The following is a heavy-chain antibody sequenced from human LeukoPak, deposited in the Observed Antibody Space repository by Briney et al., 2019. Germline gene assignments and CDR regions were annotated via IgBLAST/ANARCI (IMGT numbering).Heavy chain of an antibody. D-gene: IGHD3-3*01. Sequence: ASVKVSCKVSGYTLTELSMHWVRQAPGKGLEWVGGFDREDGETIYAQKFQGRVTMTEDTSTDTAYMELSSLRSEDTAVYYCATDRPRLYYDFWSGYCFQHWGQGTLVTVSS. CDR1: GYTLTELS. V-gene: IGHV1-24*01. CDR2: FDREDGET. CDR3: ATDRPRLYYDFWSGYCFQH. J-gene: IGHJ1*01.